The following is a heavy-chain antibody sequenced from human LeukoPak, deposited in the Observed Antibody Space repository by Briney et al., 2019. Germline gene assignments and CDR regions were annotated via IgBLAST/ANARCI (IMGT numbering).Heavy chain of an antibody. CDR3: TRGSIAYYYMDV. D-gene: IGHD3-22*01. Sequence: SETLSLTCTVSGGSISSSNYYWGWIRQPPGKGLEWIGSIYYSGSTYYNPSLRSRLTMSVDTSKNQFSLKLSSVTAADTAVYYCTRGSIAYYYMDVWGKGTTVTISS. CDR2: IYYSGST. V-gene: IGHV4-39*07. CDR1: GGSISSSNYY. J-gene: IGHJ6*03.